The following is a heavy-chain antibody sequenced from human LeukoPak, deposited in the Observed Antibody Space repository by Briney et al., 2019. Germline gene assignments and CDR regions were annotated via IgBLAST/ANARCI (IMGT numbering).Heavy chain of an antibody. D-gene: IGHD3-10*01. J-gene: IGHJ4*02. CDR2: ISSSGSTI. V-gene: IGHV3-48*03. CDR1: GFTFSSYE. CDR3: ARGHWWFGGTPNYPYYFDY. Sequence: GGSLRLSSAASGFTFSSYEMNWVRQAPGKGLEWVSYISSSGSTIYYADSVKGRFTISRDNAKNSLYLQMNSLRAEDTAVYYCARGHWWFGGTPNYPYYFDYWGQGTLVTVSS.